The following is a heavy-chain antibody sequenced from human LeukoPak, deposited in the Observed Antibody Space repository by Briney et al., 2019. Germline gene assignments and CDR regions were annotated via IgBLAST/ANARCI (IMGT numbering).Heavy chain of an antibody. CDR2: INPNSGGT. CDR3: ARSDRLAALGAFDI. V-gene: IGHV1-2*02. CDR1: GYTFTGYY. Sequence: ASVKVSCKASGYTFTGYYMHWVRQAPGQGLEWMGWINPNSGGTNYAQKFQGRVTMTRDTSISTAYMELSRLRSDDTAVYYCARSDRLAALGAFDIWGQGTMATVSS. J-gene: IGHJ3*02. D-gene: IGHD3-9*01.